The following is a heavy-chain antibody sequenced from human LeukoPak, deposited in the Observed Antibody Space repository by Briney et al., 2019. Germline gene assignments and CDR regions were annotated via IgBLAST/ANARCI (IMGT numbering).Heavy chain of an antibody. CDR3: ARGYYDSSGYYTPLGAFDI. CDR2: INPNSGGT. D-gene: IGHD3-22*01. CDR1: GYTFTGYY. J-gene: IGHJ3*02. Sequence: ASVKVSCKASGYTFTGYYMHWVRQAPGQGLEWMGWINPNSGGTNYAQKFQGRVTMTRDTSISTAYMELSRLRSDDTAVYYCARGYYDSSGYYTPLGAFDIWGQGTMVTVSS. V-gene: IGHV1-2*02.